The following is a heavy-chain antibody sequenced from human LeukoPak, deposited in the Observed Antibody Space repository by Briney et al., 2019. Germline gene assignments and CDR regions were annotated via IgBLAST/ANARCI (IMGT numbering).Heavy chain of an antibody. CDR3: ARAYGYHPRWSFDL. D-gene: IGHD5-12*01. CDR2: MNPNNGHT. J-gene: IGHJ2*01. Sequence: GASVKVSCKASGYTFNAHDINWVRQATGQGLEWMGWMNPNNGHTGYAQKFQGRVTITRDISISTAYMELSSLRSEDTAVYYCARAYGYHPRWSFDLWGRGTLVTVSS. V-gene: IGHV1-8*03. CDR1: GYTFNAHD.